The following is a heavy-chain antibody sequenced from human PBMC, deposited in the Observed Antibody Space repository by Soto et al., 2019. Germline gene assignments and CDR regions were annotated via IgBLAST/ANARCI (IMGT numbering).Heavy chain of an antibody. CDR2: IIPIFGTA. Sequence: SVKVSCKASGGTFSSYAISWVRQAPGQGLEWMGGIIPIFGTANYAQKFQGRVTITADESTSTAYMELSSLRSEDTAVYYCASPPPEGGAAAGYYYYGMDVWGQGTTVTVSS. CDR3: ASPPPEGGAAAGYYYYGMDV. CDR1: GGTFSSYA. J-gene: IGHJ6*02. V-gene: IGHV1-69*13. D-gene: IGHD6-13*01.